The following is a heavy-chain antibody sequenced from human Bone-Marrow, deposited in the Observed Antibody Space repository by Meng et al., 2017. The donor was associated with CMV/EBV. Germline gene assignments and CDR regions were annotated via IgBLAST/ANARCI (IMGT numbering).Heavy chain of an antibody. CDR3: AREKTYYDSSGLDY. J-gene: IGHJ4*02. D-gene: IGHD3-22*01. CDR2: ISSSSSYI. V-gene: IGHV3-21*01. Sequence: AGSLRLSCAASGFTFSSYSMNWVRQAPGKGLEWVSSISSSSSYIYYADSVKGRFTISRDNAKNSLYLQMNSLRAEDTAVYYCAREKTYYDSSGLDYWGQGTLVTVSS. CDR1: GFTFSSYS.